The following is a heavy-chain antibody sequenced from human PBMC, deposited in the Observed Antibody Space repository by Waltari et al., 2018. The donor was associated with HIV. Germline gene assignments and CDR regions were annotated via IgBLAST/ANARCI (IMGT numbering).Heavy chain of an antibody. V-gene: IGHV3-30*18. CDR1: GYTFSSYA. Sequence: QVQLVESGGGVVQPGRSLRLSCAASGYTFSSYALHWFRPTPGKGVEWVGVISYDGRTRDYADSVRGRFAISRVDSKSTSYPQMNSLRTEGTGVYDCAKVMSFEGAPPHNFDYWGQGTLVTVSS. J-gene: IGHJ4*02. CDR3: AKVMSFEGAPPHNFDY. D-gene: IGHD3-16*01. CDR2: ISYDGRTR.